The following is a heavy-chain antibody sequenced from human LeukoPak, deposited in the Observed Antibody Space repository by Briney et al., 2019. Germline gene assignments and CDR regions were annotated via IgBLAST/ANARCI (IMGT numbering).Heavy chain of an antibody. D-gene: IGHD1-1*01. CDR3: ARSRDTNSYPPYYYYMDV. CDR2: INPNIGGT. Sequence: ASVKVSCKTSGYTFTGYYIHWVRQSPGQGLEWMGWINPNIGGTDYSQKFQGRVTMTRDTSINTACMELSRLRSDDTAVYYCARSRDTNSYPPYYYYMDVWGKGTTVTVSS. J-gene: IGHJ6*03. CDR1: GYTFTGYY. V-gene: IGHV1-2*02.